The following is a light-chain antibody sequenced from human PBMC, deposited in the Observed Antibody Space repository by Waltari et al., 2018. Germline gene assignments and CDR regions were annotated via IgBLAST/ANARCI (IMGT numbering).Light chain of an antibody. J-gene: IGKJ2*01. V-gene: IGKV3-11*01. CDR2: DAS. CDR3: QQRANWPPYT. CDR1: QSINNY. Sequence: ETVLTQSPATLSLSPGETVTLSCRARQSINNYLAWYQQRPGQAPRLLIYDASPRATGIPARFSGSGSGTDFTLTISSLEPEDFAVYYCQQRANWPPYTFGQGTKLEI.